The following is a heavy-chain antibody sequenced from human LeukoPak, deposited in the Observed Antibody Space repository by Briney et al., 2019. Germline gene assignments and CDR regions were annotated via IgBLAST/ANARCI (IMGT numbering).Heavy chain of an antibody. V-gene: IGHV4-59*01. CDR3: ARAVVGYYDSSGYYEAIDY. J-gene: IGHJ4*02. Sequence: SETLSLTCTVSGGSISSYYWSWIRQPPGKGLEWIGYISYSGSTNYNPSLKSRVTISVDTSKNQFSLKLSSVTAADTAVYYCARAVVGYYDSSGYYEAIDYWGQGTLVTVSS. D-gene: IGHD3-22*01. CDR1: GGSISSYY. CDR2: ISYSGST.